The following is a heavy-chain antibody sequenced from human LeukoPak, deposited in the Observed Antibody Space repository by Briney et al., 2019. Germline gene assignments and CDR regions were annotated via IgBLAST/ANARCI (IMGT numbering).Heavy chain of an antibody. CDR2: IYHSGST. D-gene: IGHD6-13*01. V-gene: IGHV4-4*02. J-gene: IGHJ6*03. CDR1: GGSISSSNW. CDR3: ASIAAAGGYYYYMDV. Sequence: SETLSLTCAVSGGSISSSNWWSWVRQPPGKGLEWIGEIYHSGSTNYNPSLKSRVTMSADTSKNQFSLKLSSVTAADTNVYYCASIAAAGGYYYYMDVWGKGTTVTISS.